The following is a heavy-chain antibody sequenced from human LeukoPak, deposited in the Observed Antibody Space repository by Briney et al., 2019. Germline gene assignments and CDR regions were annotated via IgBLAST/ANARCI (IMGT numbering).Heavy chain of an antibody. CDR2: IYSGGST. D-gene: IGHD3-9*01. Sequence: GGSLRLSCAASGFTVSSNYMSRVRQAPGKGLEWVSVIYSGGSTYYADSVKGRFTISRDNSKNTLYLQMNSLRAEDTAVYYCARVRRYFDSVDYWGQGTLVTVSS. V-gene: IGHV3-66*02. J-gene: IGHJ4*02. CDR1: GFTVSSNY. CDR3: ARVRRYFDSVDY.